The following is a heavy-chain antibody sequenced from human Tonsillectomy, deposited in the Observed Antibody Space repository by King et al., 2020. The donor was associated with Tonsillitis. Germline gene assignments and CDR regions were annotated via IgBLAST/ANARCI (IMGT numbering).Heavy chain of an antibody. Sequence: QLVQSGAEVKKPGESLKISCTGSGYSFTSYWIGWVRQMPGKGLEWMGIIYPGDSDTRNSPSLQGQVTISVAKSISTAYLQWSSLKASDTAMYYCAGLNWNYGPAALDIWGQGTMVTVSS. CDR2: IYPGDSDT. CDR3: AGLNWNYGPAALDI. V-gene: IGHV5-51*03. CDR1: GYSFTSYW. D-gene: IGHD1-7*01. J-gene: IGHJ3*02.